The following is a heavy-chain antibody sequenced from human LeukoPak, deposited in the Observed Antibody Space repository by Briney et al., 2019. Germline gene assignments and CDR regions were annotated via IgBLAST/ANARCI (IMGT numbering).Heavy chain of an antibody. V-gene: IGHV4-59*12. CDR2: IYYSGST. J-gene: IGHJ4*02. CDR3: ARDSDSGRYYAGFDY. CDR1: GGSISSYY. D-gene: IGHD1-26*01. Sequence: SETLSLTCTVSGGSISSYYWSWIRQPPGKGLEWIGYIYYSGSTYYNPSLKSRVTISVDTSKNQFSLKLSSVTAADTAVYYCARDSDSGRYYAGFDYWGQGTLVTVSS.